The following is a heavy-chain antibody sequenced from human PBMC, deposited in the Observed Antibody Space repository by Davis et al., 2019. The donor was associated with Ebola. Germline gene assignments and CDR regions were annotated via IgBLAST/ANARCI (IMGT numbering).Heavy chain of an antibody. CDR2: ISASAGST. J-gene: IGHJ3*02. D-gene: IGHD2-8*01. CDR3: AKDLGTSGVFDI. Sequence: PGGSLRLSCTASGFTFTSYAMGCVRQAPGKGLEWVSAISASAGSTFYADSVNGRFTISRDNSKNTLYLQMNTLRAEDTAVYYCAKDLGTSGVFDIWGQGTVVTVSS. CDR1: GFTFTSYA. V-gene: IGHV3-23*01.